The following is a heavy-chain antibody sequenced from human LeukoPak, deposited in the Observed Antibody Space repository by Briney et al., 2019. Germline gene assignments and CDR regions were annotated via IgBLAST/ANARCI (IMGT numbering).Heavy chain of an antibody. CDR1: GFRFSNYG. Sequence: LSCAASGFRFSNYGMYWVRQAPGKGLEGLALISYDGSKKYYADSVEGRLTISRDNSKNTLFLEMSSLRPEDTALYYCAKEWLWEGFYYGPNVWGQXXXXXV. CDR3: AKEWLWEGFYYGPNV. D-gene: IGHD1-26*01. CDR2: ISYDGSKK. J-gene: IGHJ6*02. V-gene: IGHV3-30*18.